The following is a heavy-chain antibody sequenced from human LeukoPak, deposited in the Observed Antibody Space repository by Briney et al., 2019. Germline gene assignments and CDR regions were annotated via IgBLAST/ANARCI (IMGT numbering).Heavy chain of an antibody. D-gene: IGHD4-17*01. CDR2: IIPILGIA. V-gene: IGHV1-69*04. Sequence: GASVKVSCKASGGTFSSYTISWVRHAPGQGLEWMGRIIPILGIANYAQKFQGRVTITADKSTSTAYMELSSLRSEDTAVYYCARDSSDYGDPHDAFDIWGQGTMVTVSS. CDR3: ARDSSDYGDPHDAFDI. CDR1: GGTFSSYT. J-gene: IGHJ3*02.